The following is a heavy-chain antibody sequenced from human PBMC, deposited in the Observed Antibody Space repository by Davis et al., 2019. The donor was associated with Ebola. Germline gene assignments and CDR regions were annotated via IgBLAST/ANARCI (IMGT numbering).Heavy chain of an antibody. CDR2: ISTDESRA. Sequence: HTGGSLRLSCAASGFTLSTYWMNWVRQAPGKGLVWVSRISTDESRAVYADSVKGRFTISRDTAKNTLYLQMNSLRAEDTAIYYCARGGVDAGGNALDYWGQGTLVTVSS. CDR3: ARGGVDAGGNALDY. V-gene: IGHV3-74*01. J-gene: IGHJ4*02. CDR1: GFTLSTYW. D-gene: IGHD4-23*01.